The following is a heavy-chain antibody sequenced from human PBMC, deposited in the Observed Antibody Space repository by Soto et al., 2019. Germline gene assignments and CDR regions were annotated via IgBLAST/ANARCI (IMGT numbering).Heavy chain of an antibody. Sequence: ASVKVSCKASGYTFTDYDINWVRQATGQGLEWMGWMNPNTGNTRYAQQFQGRLTMTRDTSITTAFMELSSLRSEDTAIYYCARGRLATLTDFWGQGTLVTVSS. CDR3: ARGRLATLTDF. D-gene: IGHD5-12*01. J-gene: IGHJ4*02. V-gene: IGHV1-8*01. CDR1: GYTFTDYD. CDR2: MNPNTGNT.